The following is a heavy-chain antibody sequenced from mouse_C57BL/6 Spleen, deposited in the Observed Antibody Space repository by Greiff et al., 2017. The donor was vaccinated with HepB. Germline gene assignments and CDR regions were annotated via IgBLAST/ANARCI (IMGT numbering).Heavy chain of an antibody. CDR1: GYAFSSSW. J-gene: IGHJ1*03. CDR3: ARELLLLRPPYFDV. V-gene: IGHV1-82*01. CDR2: IYPGDGDT. D-gene: IGHD1-1*01. Sequence: QVQLKESGPELVKPGASVKISCKASGYAFSSSWMNWVKQRPGKGLEWIGRIYPGDGDTNYNGKFKGKATLTADKSSSTAYMQLSSLTSEDSAVYFCARELLLLRPPYFDVWGTGTTVTVSS.